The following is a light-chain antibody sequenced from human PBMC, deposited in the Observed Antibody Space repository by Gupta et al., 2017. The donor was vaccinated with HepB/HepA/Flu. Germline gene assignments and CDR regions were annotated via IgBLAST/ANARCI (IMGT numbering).Light chain of an antibody. CDR3: QQYGSSLSIT. CDR1: QSVSSSY. J-gene: IGKJ5*01. V-gene: IGKV3-20*01. CDR2: GAS. Sequence: VLTPSPGTLSLSPGERATLSCRASQSVSSSYLAWYQQKPGKAPRLLIYGASSRATGIPDRFSGSGSGTDFTLTISRLEPEDCAVYYCQQYGSSLSITFGQGTRLEIK.